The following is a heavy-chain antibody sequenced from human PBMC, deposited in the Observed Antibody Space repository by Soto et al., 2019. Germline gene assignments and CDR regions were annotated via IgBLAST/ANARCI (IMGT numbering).Heavy chain of an antibody. V-gene: IGHV4-34*01. J-gene: IGHJ6*03. CDR2: INHSGNT. CDR1: GGSFSGYY. Sequence: QVQLQQWGAGLLEPSETLSLTCAVYGGSFSGYYWSWIRQPPGKGLEWIGEINHSGNTNYNPSLKSRVTISVDKSKNQFSLKLSSVTAADTAVYYCASQGLPYFDWSPTPLYYMDVWGKGTTVTGSS. CDR3: ASQGLPYFDWSPTPLYYMDV. D-gene: IGHD3-9*01.